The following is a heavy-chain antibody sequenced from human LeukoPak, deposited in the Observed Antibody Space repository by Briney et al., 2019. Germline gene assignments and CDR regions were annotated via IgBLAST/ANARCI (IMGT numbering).Heavy chain of an antibody. CDR3: ARDSHDYDSSGYYDY. D-gene: IGHD3-22*01. CDR1: GFTVSSNY. J-gene: IGHJ4*02. Sequence: GGSLRLSCAASGFTVSSNYMSWVRQAPGKGLEWVSVIYSGGSTYYADSVKGRFTISRDNSKNTLYLQMNSLRAEDTAVYYCARDSHDYDSSGYYDYWGQGTLVTVSS. CDR2: IYSGGST. V-gene: IGHV3-53*01.